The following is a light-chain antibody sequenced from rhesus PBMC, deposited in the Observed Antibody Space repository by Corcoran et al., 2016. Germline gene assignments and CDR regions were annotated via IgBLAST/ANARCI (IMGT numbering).Light chain of an antibody. Sequence: DTQMTQSPSSLSASVGDRVTITCRASQDISIYLSWHQQKPGKAPKPLIYDASSLESGVPSRFSGSGSGTEFTLIINSLQPEDFAAYYCLQYNNKWTFGQGTKVEIK. CDR1: QDISIY. J-gene: IGKJ1*01. CDR2: DAS. CDR3: LQYNNKWT. V-gene: IGKV1-36*01.